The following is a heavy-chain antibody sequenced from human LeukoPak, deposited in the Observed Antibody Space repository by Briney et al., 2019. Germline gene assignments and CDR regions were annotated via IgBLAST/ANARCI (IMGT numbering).Heavy chain of an antibody. J-gene: IGHJ4*02. V-gene: IGHV4-34*01. D-gene: IGHD5-12*01. CDR1: GGSFSDYY. CDR3: ARGRGSAYDLGFDF. CDR2: INHSGIT. Sequence: SETLSLTCNVSGGSFSDYYWSWIRQSPGKGLEWIGEINHSGITNYKASLKRRVIISVDTSKNHFSLRLNSVTAADTAVYYCARGRGSAYDLGFDFWGQGTLVTVSS.